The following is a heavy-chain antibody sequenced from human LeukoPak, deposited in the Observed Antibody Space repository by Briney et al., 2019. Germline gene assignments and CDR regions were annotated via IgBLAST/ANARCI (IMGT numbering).Heavy chain of an antibody. D-gene: IGHD2-8*02. CDR3: ARALTDVYYYYYMDV. Sequence: SETLSLTCTVSGGSISSSSYYWGWIRQPPGKGLEWIGSIYYSGSTYYNPSLKSRVTISVDTSKNQFSLKLSSVTAADTAVYYCARALTDVYYYYYMDVWGKGTTVTISS. J-gene: IGHJ6*03. CDR2: IYYSGST. CDR1: GGSISSSSYY. V-gene: IGHV4-39*07.